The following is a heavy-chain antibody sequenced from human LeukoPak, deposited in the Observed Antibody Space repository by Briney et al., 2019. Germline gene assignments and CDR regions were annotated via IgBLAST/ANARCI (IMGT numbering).Heavy chain of an antibody. CDR1: GFAFSSYA. Sequence: PGGSLRLSCAASGFAFSSYAMSWVRQAPGKGLEWVSAISGSGSTTYYTDSVKGRFTISRDNSKYTLYLQMNTLRAEDTAVYYCAKAAVPGSKYYFDYWGQGTLVTVSS. D-gene: IGHD3-10*01. CDR2: ISGSGSTT. V-gene: IGHV3-23*01. CDR3: AKAAVPGSKYYFDY. J-gene: IGHJ4*02.